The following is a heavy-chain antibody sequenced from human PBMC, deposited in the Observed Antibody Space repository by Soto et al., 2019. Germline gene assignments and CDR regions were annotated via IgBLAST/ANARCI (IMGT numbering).Heavy chain of an antibody. Sequence: GASVKVSCKASGYTFTGYYMHWVRQAPGQGLEWMGWINPNSGGTNYAQKFQGRVTMTRDTSISTAYMELSRLRSDDTAVYYCASTMVRGVAGDYYYGMDVWGQGTTVTVSS. CDR3: ASTMVRGVAGDYYYGMDV. V-gene: IGHV1-2*02. J-gene: IGHJ6*02. CDR1: GYTFTGYY. CDR2: INPNSGGT. D-gene: IGHD3-10*01.